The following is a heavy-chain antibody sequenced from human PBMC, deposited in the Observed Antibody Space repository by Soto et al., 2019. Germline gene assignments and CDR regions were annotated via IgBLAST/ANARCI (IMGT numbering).Heavy chain of an antibody. D-gene: IGHD6-13*01. Sequence: EVQLVESGGTLVQPGGSLRLSCEGSGFTFGSYWMTWVRQAPGKGLEWVANIKRDGSNKSYLDSVRGRFTISRENAKNSLYLQMSSLRAEDTALYYCARDVSPGSSSLYLDAFDIWGQGTMVTVSS. CDR1: GFTFGSYW. V-gene: IGHV3-7*05. J-gene: IGHJ3*02. CDR3: ARDVSPGSSSLYLDAFDI. CDR2: IKRDGSNK.